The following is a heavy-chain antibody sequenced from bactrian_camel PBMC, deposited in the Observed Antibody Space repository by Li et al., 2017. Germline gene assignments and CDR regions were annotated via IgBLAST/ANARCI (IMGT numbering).Heavy chain of an antibody. V-gene: IGHV3-2*01. Sequence: QVQLVESGGGLVQPGGSLRLSCAASGITFSNTIITWVRQAPGKGLEWVSRISPDGMSTYYTDSVKGRFTISRDNAENTLFLQMNDLKPEDTAMYYCAAGSDEVWTLGLCLSTISKGDFGKGTQVTVS. J-gene: IGHJ4*01. CDR1: GITFSNTI. CDR2: ISPDGMST. D-gene: IGHD1*01.